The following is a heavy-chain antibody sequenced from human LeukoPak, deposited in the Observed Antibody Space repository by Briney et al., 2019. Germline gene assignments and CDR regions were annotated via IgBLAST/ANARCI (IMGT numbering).Heavy chain of an antibody. CDR1: GASVSSSSYY. CDR3: ARDLGGPFSYYYYMDV. Sequence: SQTLSLTCTVSGASVSSSSYYWGWIRQPPGKGLEWIGCVYYSGTTYYNPSLKSRVTMSVDTSKNQFSLKLSSVTAADTAAYYCARDLGGPFSYYYYMDVWGKGTTVTVSS. CDR2: VYYSGTT. V-gene: IGHV4-39*07. J-gene: IGHJ6*03.